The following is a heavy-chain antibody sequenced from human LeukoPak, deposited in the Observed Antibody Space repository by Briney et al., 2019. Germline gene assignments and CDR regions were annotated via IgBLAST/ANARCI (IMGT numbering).Heavy chain of an antibody. CDR1: GYTFSSYA. CDR2: INAGNGDT. V-gene: IGHV1-3*01. D-gene: IGHD2-15*01. Sequence: ASVKVSCKASGYTFSSYAMQWVRQAPGQRLEWMGWINAGNGDTKYAQKFQGRVTITRDTSVSTAYMDLSSLRSEDTAVYYCAIHCTGGSCSRSYYFDYWGQGTLVTVSS. J-gene: IGHJ4*02. CDR3: AIHCTGGSCSRSYYFDY.